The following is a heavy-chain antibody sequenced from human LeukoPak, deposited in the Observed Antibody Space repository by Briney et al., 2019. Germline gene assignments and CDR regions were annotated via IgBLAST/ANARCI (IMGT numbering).Heavy chain of an antibody. D-gene: IGHD6-25*01. V-gene: IGHV3-53*01. J-gene: IGHJ4*02. Sequence: PGGSLRLSCAASGFTVSSNYMSWVRQAPGKGLEWVSVIYSGGSTYYADSVKCRFTISRDNSKSTLSLQMNSLRAEDTAVYYCARDESGYGTFDYWGQGTLVTVSS. CDR1: GFTVSSNY. CDR2: IYSGGST. CDR3: ARDESGYGTFDY.